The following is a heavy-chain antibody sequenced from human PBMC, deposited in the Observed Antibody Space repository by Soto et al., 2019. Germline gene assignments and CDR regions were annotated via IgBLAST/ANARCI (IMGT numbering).Heavy chain of an antibody. V-gene: IGHV4-59*08. CDR3: ARAVGDPLYYLDY. CDR1: SDSISSYY. D-gene: IGHD2-21*02. J-gene: IGHJ4*02. CDR2: TDYSGNT. Sequence: QVQLQESGPGLVRPSETLSLTCTVSSDSISSYYWIWIRQSPGKGLEWIGYTDYSGNTNYNPSLKSRVPISGDTSKNHCSLRLSSVTAADTAVYYCARAVGDPLYYLDYWGQGTLVTVSS.